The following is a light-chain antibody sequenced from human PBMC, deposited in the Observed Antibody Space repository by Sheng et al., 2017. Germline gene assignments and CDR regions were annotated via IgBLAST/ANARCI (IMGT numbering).Light chain of an antibody. CDR2: DAS. V-gene: IGKV3-11*01. CDR1: QSVNNF. CDR3: QLRTNWPPFT. J-gene: IGKJ5*01. Sequence: EIVLTQSPATLSLSPGDTATLSCRASQSVNNFLFWYQHRPGQTPRLLIFDASKRAIGVPARFSGSGSGTDFTLTISSLEPEDFAVYYCQLRTNWPPFTFGPGTRLEI.